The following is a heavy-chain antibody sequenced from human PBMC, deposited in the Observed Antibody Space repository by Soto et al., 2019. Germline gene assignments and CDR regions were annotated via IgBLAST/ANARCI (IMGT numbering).Heavy chain of an antibody. V-gene: IGHV3-21*01. CDR3: ARDRVYYDFWSGEDYYYGMDV. CDR1: GFTFSSYS. D-gene: IGHD3-3*01. CDR2: ISSSSSYI. Sequence: PGGSLRLSCAASGFTFSSYSMNWVRQAPGKGLEWVSSISSSSSYIYYADSVKGRFTISRDNAKNSLYLQMNSLRAEDTAVYYCARDRVYYDFWSGEDYYYGMDVWGQGTTVTVSS. J-gene: IGHJ6*02.